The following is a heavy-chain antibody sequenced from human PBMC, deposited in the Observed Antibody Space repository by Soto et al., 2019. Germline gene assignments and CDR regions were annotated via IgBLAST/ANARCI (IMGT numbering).Heavy chain of an antibody. CDR3: ASLAVVTMIVVPKGQ. CDR2: IKQDGSEK. CDR1: GFTFSSYW. J-gene: IGHJ4*02. Sequence: EVQLVESGGGLVQPGGSVRLSCAASGFTFSSYWMSWVRQAPGKGLEWVANIKQDGSEKYYVDSVKGRFTISRDNAKNSLYLQMNSLRAEDTAVYYCASLAVVTMIVVPKGQWGQGTLVTVSS. V-gene: IGHV3-7*03. D-gene: IGHD3-22*01.